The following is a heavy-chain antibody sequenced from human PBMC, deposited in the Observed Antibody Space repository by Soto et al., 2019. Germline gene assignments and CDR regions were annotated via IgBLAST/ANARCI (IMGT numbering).Heavy chain of an antibody. CDR1: GGTFSSYT. J-gene: IGHJ4*02. D-gene: IGHD2-2*01. CDR2: IIPILGIA. CDR3: ARGHRHCSSTSCYDTG. V-gene: IGHV1-69*02. Sequence: SVKVSCKASGGTFSSYTISWVRQAPGQGLEWMGRIIPILGIANYAQKFQGRVTITADKSTSTAYMELSSLRSEDTAVYYCARGHRHCSSTSCYDTGWGQGTLVTVSS.